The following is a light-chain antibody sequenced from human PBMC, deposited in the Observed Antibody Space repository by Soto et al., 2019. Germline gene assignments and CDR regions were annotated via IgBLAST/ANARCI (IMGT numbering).Light chain of an antibody. J-gene: IGKJ2*01. V-gene: IGKV1-33*01. Sequence: DIQMTQSPSSLSASVGDRVTITCQATQDISNYLNWYQHKPGKAPKLLIYDASNLETGVPSRFSGSGSGTDFTPTISSLQPEDIATYYCQQYDNLPYTFGQGTKLEIK. CDR2: DAS. CDR1: QDISNY. CDR3: QQYDNLPYT.